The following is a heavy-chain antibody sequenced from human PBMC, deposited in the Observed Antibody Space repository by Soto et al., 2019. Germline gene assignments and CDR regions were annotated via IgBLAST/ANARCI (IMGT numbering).Heavy chain of an antibody. V-gene: IGHV3-23*01. CDR1: GFIFTSYD. D-gene: IGHD6-19*01. J-gene: IGHJ3*02. Sequence: EVQLLESGGDFVQPGGSLRLSCVASGFIFTSYDMSWVRLAPGRGLEWVSTVNNDGGRTFYADSVKARFTIFRDNTKNTLYLQMNNLRAEDTAVYYCAKDQGGGWRSDAFDIWGQGTTVTVSS. CDR2: VNNDGGRT. CDR3: AKDQGGGWRSDAFDI.